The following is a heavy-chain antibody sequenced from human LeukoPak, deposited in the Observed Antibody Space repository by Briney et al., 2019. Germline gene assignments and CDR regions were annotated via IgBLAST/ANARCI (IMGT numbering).Heavy chain of an antibody. CDR3: AGNAYYYDSSGYFPSDY. Sequence: GGSLRLSCAASGFTFSSYWMHWVRQAPGKGLVWVSRINSDGSSTSYADSVKGRFTISRDNAKNTLYLQMNSLRAEDTAVYYCAGNAYYYDSSGYFPSDYWGQGILVTVSS. V-gene: IGHV3-74*01. J-gene: IGHJ4*02. D-gene: IGHD3-22*01. CDR1: GFTFSSYW. CDR2: INSDGSST.